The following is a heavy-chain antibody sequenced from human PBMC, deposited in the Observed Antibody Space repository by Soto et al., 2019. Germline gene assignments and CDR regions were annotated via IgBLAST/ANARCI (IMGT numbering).Heavy chain of an antibody. J-gene: IGHJ6*02. V-gene: IGHV1-3*01. Sequence: QVQLVQSGAEVKKPGASVKVSCKASGYTFTSYAMHWVRQAPGQRLEWMGWINAGNGNTKYSQKFQGRVTITRDTSASTAYMELSSLRSEDTAVYYCASFSGGSCYYYGMDVWGQGTTVTVSS. D-gene: IGHD2-15*01. CDR3: ASFSGGSCYYYGMDV. CDR1: GYTFTSYA. CDR2: INAGNGNT.